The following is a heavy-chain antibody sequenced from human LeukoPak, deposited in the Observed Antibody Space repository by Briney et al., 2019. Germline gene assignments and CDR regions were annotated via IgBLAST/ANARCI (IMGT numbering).Heavy chain of an antibody. Sequence: GASVKVSCKASGYTFTGYYMHWVRQAPGQGLEWMGWINPNSGGTNYAQKFQDRVTMTRDTSISTAYMELSRLRSDDTAVYYCAIHKTDDFWSGYFDYWGQGTLVTVSS. CDR1: GYTFTGYY. V-gene: IGHV1-2*02. J-gene: IGHJ4*02. D-gene: IGHD3-3*01. CDR2: INPNSGGT. CDR3: AIHKTDDFWSGYFDY.